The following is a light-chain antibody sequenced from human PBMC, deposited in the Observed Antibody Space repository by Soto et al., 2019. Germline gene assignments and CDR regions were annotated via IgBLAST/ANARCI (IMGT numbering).Light chain of an antibody. CDR1: QSVSSN. J-gene: IGKJ1*01. CDR3: QQGYSTPWT. Sequence: EIVMTQSPATLFLSPGEKPELPFSASQSVSSNLAWYQQKPGQAPRLLIYGASTRATGIPARFSASGSGTDFTLTLNSLQPEDFATYYCQQGYSTPWTFGQGTKVDIK. V-gene: IGKV3-15*01. CDR2: GAS.